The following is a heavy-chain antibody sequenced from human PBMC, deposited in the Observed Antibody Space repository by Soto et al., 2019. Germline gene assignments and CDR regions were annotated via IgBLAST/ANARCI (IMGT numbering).Heavy chain of an antibody. CDR2: FSHSGNT. V-gene: IGHV4-30-4*01. Sequence: QVQLRESGPGLVKPSQTLSLTCSVSGGSVSSGDYYWSWIRQSPGKGLEWIAYFSHSGNTYYSPSLKSRVTVSFNLSKKQFSLRLSSVTAAETATYYCAVNGGNYNFDNWGQGTLVTVSS. CDR1: GGSVSSGDYY. CDR3: AVNGGNYNFDN. D-gene: IGHD1-26*01. J-gene: IGHJ4*02.